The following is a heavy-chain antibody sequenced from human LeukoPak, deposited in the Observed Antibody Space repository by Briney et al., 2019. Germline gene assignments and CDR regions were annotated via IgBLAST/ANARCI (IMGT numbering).Heavy chain of an antibody. J-gene: IGHJ2*01. CDR3: ARGAYFYDSSGYNWYFDL. Sequence: PSETLSLTCTVSGGSISRYDWSWIRQPPGKGLEWICYIYDSGSANYNPSPKSRVTISVNPSKKQFSLNLSSVTAAHTAVYYCARGAYFYDSSGYNWYFDLWGRGTLVTVSS. D-gene: IGHD3-22*01. CDR1: GGSISRYD. V-gene: IGHV4-59*01. CDR2: IYDSGSA.